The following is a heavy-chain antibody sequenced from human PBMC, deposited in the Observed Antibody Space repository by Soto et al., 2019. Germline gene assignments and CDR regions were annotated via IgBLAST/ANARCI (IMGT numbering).Heavy chain of an antibody. J-gene: IGHJ4*02. CDR3: ARSGLPFDY. V-gene: IGHV3-64*01. CDR2: FSGNGGST. Sequence: EVQLVESGGGLVQPGGSLRLSCAASGFTLSSYAMHWVRQAPGKGLEYVSGFSGNGGSTYYANSVKGRFTISRDNSKNTLYLQMGRLRAEDMAVYYCARSGLPFDYWGQGTLVTVSS. D-gene: IGHD2-21*02. CDR1: GFTLSSYA.